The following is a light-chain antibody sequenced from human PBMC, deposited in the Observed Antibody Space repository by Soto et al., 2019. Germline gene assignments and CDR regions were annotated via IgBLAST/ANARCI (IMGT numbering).Light chain of an antibody. CDR3: QQYGSSPRT. CDR1: QSISSTH. CDR2: DVS. Sequence: EIVLTQSPGTLSLFPGERATFSCRACQSISSTHLAWYQQKPGQAPRLLIYDVSSRATGVPDRFSGSGSGSDFTLTISRLEPEDLAVYYCQQYGSSPRTFGQGTKVDIK. J-gene: IGKJ1*01. V-gene: IGKV3-20*01.